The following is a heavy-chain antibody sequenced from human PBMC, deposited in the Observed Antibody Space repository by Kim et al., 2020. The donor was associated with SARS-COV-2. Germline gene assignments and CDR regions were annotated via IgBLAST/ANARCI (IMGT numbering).Heavy chain of an antibody. CDR1: GFTFSSYG. V-gene: IGHV3-30*18. D-gene: IGHD2-15*01. J-gene: IGHJ6*02. Sequence: GGSLRLSCAASGFTFSSYGMHWVRQAPGKGLEWVAVISYDGSNKYYADSVKGRFTISRDNSKNTLYLQMNSLRAEDTAVYYCAKCSGGSCYSYYYGMDVWGQGTTVTVSS. CDR2: ISYDGSNK. CDR3: AKCSGGSCYSYYYGMDV.